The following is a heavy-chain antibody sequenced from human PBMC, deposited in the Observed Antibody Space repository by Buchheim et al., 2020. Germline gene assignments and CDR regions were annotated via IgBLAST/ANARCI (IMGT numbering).Heavy chain of an antibody. CDR3: AREGYFDRSGFNSLSFDY. CDR1: GFSFRDSA. CDR2: IWFDGSNK. V-gene: IGHV3-33*01. Sequence: QVQLVESGGGVVQPWTSLRLSCVASGFSFRDSAMHWVRQAPGKGLEWVAMIWFDGSNKYYADSVKGRFTVSRDNSKNMLYLQMNSLRVEDTAVYYCAREGYFDRSGFNSLSFDYWGQGTL. J-gene: IGHJ4*02. D-gene: IGHD3-22*01.